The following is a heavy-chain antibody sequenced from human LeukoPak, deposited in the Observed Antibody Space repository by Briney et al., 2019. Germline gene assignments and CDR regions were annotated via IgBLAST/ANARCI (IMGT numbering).Heavy chain of an antibody. CDR1: GGSISSYY. D-gene: IGHD3-16*01. CDR3: ASGLGGGIDAFDI. Sequence: SETLSLTCTVSGGSISSYYWSWIRQPPGKGLEWIGYIYYSGSTNYNPSLKSRVTISVDTSKNQFSLKLSSVTAADTAVYYCASGLGGGIDAFDIWGQGTMVTVSS. V-gene: IGHV4-59*08. CDR2: IYYSGST. J-gene: IGHJ3*02.